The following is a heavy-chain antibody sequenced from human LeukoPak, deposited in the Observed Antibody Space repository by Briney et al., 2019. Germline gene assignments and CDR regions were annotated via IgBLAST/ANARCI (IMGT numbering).Heavy chain of an antibody. V-gene: IGHV5-51*01. Sequence: GASLKISCQGSGYRFTYYWIGWVRPMPGKGPEWMGIIYPADSDTRYSPSFQGQVTISADKSTSTAYLEWSSLKASDTAMYYCARQDGRALYYFDYWGQGTLVTVS. CDR1: GYRFTYYW. CDR2: IYPADSDT. CDR3: ARQDGRALYYFDY. J-gene: IGHJ4*02. D-gene: IGHD5-24*01.